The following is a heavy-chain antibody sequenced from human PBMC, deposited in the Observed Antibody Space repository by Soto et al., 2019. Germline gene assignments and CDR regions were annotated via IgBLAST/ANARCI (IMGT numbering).Heavy chain of an antibody. CDR2: ITSDTKTI. Sequence: EVQLVESGGGLVQPGGSLRLSCAASGFRVSIYSMNWVRQSPGKGLEWSSYITSDTKTIKYADSVKGRFTISRDNAKNLLYLQVDCLRDEDTAVDYCERSVEGHFDSWGQGTVVTVSS. D-gene: IGHD6-19*01. CDR1: GFRVSIYS. CDR3: ERSVEGHFDS. V-gene: IGHV3-48*02. J-gene: IGHJ4*02.